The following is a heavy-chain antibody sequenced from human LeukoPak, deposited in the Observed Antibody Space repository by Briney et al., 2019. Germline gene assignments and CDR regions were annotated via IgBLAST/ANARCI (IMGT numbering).Heavy chain of an antibody. CDR2: INPDSGGT. CDR1: GYTFTGYY. D-gene: IGHD3/OR15-3a*01. Sequence: GASVKVSYKASGYTFTGYYMQWVRQAPGQGLEWMGWINPDSGGTNFAQKFQGRVTMTRDTSISTAYMELSRLRSDDTAVYYCARDREGLAYFDYWGQGTLVTVSS. V-gene: IGHV1-2*02. CDR3: ARDREGLAYFDY. J-gene: IGHJ4*02.